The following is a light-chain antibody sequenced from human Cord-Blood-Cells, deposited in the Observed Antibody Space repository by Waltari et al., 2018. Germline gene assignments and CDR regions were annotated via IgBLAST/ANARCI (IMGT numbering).Light chain of an antibody. J-gene: IGLJ1*01. CDR3: SSYTSSRTRV. Sequence: QSALPQPAPVSGSPGQSIPISCTGTTSDVGGYYSVSWYQQHPGKAPKLMIYDVSNRPSGVSNRFSGSKSGNTASLTISGLQAEDEADYYCSSYTSSRTRVFGTGTKVTVL. V-gene: IGLV2-14*01. CDR1: TSDVGGYYS. CDR2: DVS.